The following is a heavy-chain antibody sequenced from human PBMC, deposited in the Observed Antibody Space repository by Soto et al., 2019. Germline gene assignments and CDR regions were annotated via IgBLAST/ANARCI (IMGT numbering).Heavy chain of an antibody. Sequence: PGGSLRLSCAASGFTFSGYDIHWVRQAPGKGLEWVAVISYDGSNKYFADSVKGRFTISRDNSKNTLYLQMNSLRAEDTAVYYCAKDDYGMDVWGQGTTVTVSS. J-gene: IGHJ6*02. CDR1: GFTFSGYD. V-gene: IGHV3-30*18. CDR3: AKDDYGMDV. CDR2: ISYDGSNK.